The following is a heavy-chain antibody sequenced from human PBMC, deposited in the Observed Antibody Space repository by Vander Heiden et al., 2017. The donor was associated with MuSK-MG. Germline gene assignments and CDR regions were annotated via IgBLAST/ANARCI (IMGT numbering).Heavy chain of an antibody. Sequence: QVRLQESGPGLVKPSETLSLTCTVSGASIRSHYWSWIRQPPGKGLEWIAYIYYSGSSNYNPSLKSRVTISVDTSKNQFSLKLSSVTAADTAVYYCARHDCSSTSCYGYGNFDYWGQGTPVTVSA. CDR2: IYYSGSS. CDR3: ARHDCSSTSCYGYGNFDY. D-gene: IGHD2-2*01. J-gene: IGHJ4*02. V-gene: IGHV4-59*08. CDR1: GASIRSHY.